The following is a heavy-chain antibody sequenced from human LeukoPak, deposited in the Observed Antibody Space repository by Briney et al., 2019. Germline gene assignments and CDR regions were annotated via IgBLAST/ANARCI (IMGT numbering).Heavy chain of an antibody. J-gene: IGHJ4*02. Sequence: SGGSLRLSCVASGFTFSSYGMHWVRQAPGKGLEWVAFISYDGSNENIADSVKGRFIISRDNSKNTLYLQMNSLRAEVTAVYYCAKGPAPRLGEFSYHALVDYWGQGTLVTVSS. D-gene: IGHD3-16*02. CDR3: AKGPAPRLGEFSYHALVDY. CDR1: GFTFSSYG. V-gene: IGHV3-30*18. CDR2: ISYDGSNE.